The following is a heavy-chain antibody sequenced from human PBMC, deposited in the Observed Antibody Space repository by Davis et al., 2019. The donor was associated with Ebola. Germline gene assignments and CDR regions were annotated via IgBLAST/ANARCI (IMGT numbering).Heavy chain of an antibody. V-gene: IGHV1-18*04. D-gene: IGHD1-1*01. CDR2: INPHNGNT. CDR3: ARAQFPTTSDH. CDR1: GYTSPNYG. Sequence: ASVKVSCKASGYTSPNYGTTWVRQAPGQGLEWMGWINPHNGNTNYAQNVQGRVTMTTDTSTSTAYMEVGSLRSDDTAVYYCARAQFPTTSDHWGKGTLVTVSS. J-gene: IGHJ4*02.